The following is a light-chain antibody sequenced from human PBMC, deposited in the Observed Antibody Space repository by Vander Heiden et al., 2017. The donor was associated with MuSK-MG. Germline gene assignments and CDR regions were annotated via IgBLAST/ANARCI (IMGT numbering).Light chain of an antibody. J-gene: IGLJ2*01. CDR3: QVWDSSSDHVV. CDR1: NIGSKS. Sequence: VLTQPPPLSVAPGQTARITCGGNNIGSKSVHWYQQKPGQAPVLVVYDDSDRPSGIPERFSGSNSGNTATLTISGIEAGEEDDYYCQVWDSSSDHVVFGGGTKLAVL. CDR2: DDS. V-gene: IGLV3-21*02.